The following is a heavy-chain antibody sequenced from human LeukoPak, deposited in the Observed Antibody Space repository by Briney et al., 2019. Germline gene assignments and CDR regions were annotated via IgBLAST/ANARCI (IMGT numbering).Heavy chain of an antibody. CDR1: GGPISSSNYY. D-gene: IGHD6-19*01. V-gene: IGHV4-39*07. J-gene: IGHJ4*02. Sequence: PSETLSLTCTVSGGPISSSNYYWGWIRQPPGKGLEWIGSIYYSGSTSYNPSLKSRVTISVDTSKNQFSLKLSSVTAADTAVYYCARNFSSGWFDYWGQGTLVTVSS. CDR2: IYYSGST. CDR3: ARNFSSGWFDY.